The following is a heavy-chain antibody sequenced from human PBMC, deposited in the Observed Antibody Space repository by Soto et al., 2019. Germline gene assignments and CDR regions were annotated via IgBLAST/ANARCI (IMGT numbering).Heavy chain of an antibody. CDR1: GFTFSDYY. D-gene: IGHD2-15*01. V-gene: IGHV3-11*01. CDR2: ISSSGSTI. Sequence: GGSLRLSCAASGFTFSDYYMSWIRQAPGKGLEWVSYISSSGSTIYYADSVKGRFTISRDNAKNSLYLQMNSLRAEDTAVYYCARDRDIVVVVAATPSFDYWGQGTLVTVSS. J-gene: IGHJ4*02. CDR3: ARDRDIVVVVAATPSFDY.